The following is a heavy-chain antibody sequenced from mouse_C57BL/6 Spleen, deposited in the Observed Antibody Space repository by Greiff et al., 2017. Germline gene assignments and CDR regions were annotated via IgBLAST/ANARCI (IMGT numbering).Heavy chain of an antibody. J-gene: IGHJ1*03. CDR2: INPNNGGT. CDR3: ARSVGTEWYFDV. D-gene: IGHD3-3*01. Sequence: EVQLQQSGPELVKPGASVKMSCKASGYTFTDYNMPWVKQSHGKSLEWIGYINPNNGGTSYNQTFKGKATLTVNKSSSTAYMELRSLTSEDSAVYYCARSVGTEWYFDVWGTGTTVTVAS. CDR1: GYTFTDYN. V-gene: IGHV1-22*01.